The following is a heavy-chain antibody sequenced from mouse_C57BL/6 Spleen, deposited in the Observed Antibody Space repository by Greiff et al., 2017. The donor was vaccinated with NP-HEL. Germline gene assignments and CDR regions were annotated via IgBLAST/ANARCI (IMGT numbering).Heavy chain of an antibody. Sequence: EVKVEESGGGLVKPGGSLKLSCAASGFTFSDYGMHWVRQAPEKGLEWVAYISSGSSTIYYADTVKGRFTISRDNAKNTLFLQMTSLRSEDTAMYYCARDGNYGAMDYWGQGTSVTVSS. D-gene: IGHD2-1*01. CDR3: ARDGNYGAMDY. J-gene: IGHJ4*01. CDR2: ISSGSSTI. V-gene: IGHV5-17*01. CDR1: GFTFSDYG.